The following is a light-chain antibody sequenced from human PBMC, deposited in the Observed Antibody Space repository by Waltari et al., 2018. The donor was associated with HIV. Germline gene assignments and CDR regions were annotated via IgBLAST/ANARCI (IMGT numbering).Light chain of an antibody. V-gene: IGLV3-21*02. CDR3: QVWASNSAYVV. J-gene: IGLJ2*01. Sequence: YELTQPPSVSVAPGQTATITCGGDHIGYRSVHWYQKKAGQAPVLGFYDYTDRPSGIPERFSGSKSGNTATLTISRVEAGDEADYYCQVWASNSAYVVFGGRTKLTVL. CDR1: HIGYRS. CDR2: DYT.